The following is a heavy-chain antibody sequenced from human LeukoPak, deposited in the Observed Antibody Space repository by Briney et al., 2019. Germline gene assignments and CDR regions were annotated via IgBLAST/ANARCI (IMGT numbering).Heavy chain of an antibody. J-gene: IGHJ5*02. V-gene: IGHV4-39*07. CDR1: GGSISSSSYY. D-gene: IGHD3-9*01. CDR3: ARGENILTGYYMWLNWFDP. CDR2: IYYSGST. Sequence: SETLSLTCTVSGGSISSSSYYWGWIRQPPGKGLEWIGSIYYSGSTYYNPSLKSRVTISVDTSKNQFSLKLSSVTAADTAVYYCARGENILTGYYMWLNWFDPWGQGTLVTVSS.